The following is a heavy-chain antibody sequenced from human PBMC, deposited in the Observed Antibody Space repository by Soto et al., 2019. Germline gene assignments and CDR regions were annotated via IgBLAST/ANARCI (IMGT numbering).Heavy chain of an antibody. V-gene: IGHV4-59*01. CDR1: GGSISSYY. CDR2: IYYSGST. CDR3: ARYCSSTSCHHDAFDI. Sequence: SETLSLTCTVSGGSISSYYWSWIRQPPGKGLEWIGYIYYSGSTNYNPSLKSRVTISVDTSKNQYSLKLSSVTAADTAVYYWARYCSSTSCHHDAFDIWGQGTMVTVSS. J-gene: IGHJ3*02. D-gene: IGHD2-2*01.